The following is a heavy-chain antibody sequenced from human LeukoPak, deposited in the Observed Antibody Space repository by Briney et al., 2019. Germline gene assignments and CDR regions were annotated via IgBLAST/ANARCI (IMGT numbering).Heavy chain of an antibody. CDR1: GFTFSTYG. D-gene: IGHD3-16*01. V-gene: IGHV3-33*01. CDR2: IWSDGSDK. Sequence: GGSLSLSCAASGFTFSTYGMHWVRQAPGKGLEWVAVIWSDGSDKYYADSMEGRLTISRDNSKNTVSLQMNSLRAEDTAVYYCARRGSKIYSFDIWGQGTLVTVSS. J-gene: IGHJ3*02. CDR3: ARRGSKIYSFDI.